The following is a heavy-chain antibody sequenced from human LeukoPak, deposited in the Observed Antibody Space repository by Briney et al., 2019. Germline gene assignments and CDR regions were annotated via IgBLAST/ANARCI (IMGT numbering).Heavy chain of an antibody. CDR2: INHSGST. V-gene: IGHV4-34*01. CDR1: GGSFSGYY. J-gene: IGHJ4*02. Sequence: PSETLSLTCAVYGGSFSGYYWSWIRQPPGKGLEWIGEINHSGSTNYNPSLKSRVTISVDTSKNQFSLKLSSVTAADTAVYYCARRDLRGYSYGCADYWGQGTLVTVSS. D-gene: IGHD5-18*01. CDR3: ARRDLRGYSYGCADY.